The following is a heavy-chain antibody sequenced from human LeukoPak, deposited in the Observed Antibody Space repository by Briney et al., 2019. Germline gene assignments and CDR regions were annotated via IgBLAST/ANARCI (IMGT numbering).Heavy chain of an antibody. D-gene: IGHD5-18*01. J-gene: IGHJ3*02. CDR2: ISGSGGST. CDR1: GFTFSSYA. V-gene: IGHV3-23*01. CDR3: AKDGDTAMVWVDAFDI. Sequence: PGGSLRLSCAASGFTFSSYAMSWVRQAPGKGLEWVSAISGSGGSTYYADSVKGRFTISRDNSKNTLYLQMNSLRAEDTAVYYCAKDGDTAMVWVDAFDIWGQGTMVTVSS.